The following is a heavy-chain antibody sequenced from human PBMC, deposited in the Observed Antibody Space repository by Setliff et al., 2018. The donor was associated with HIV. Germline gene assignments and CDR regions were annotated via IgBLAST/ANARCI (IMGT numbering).Heavy chain of an antibody. CDR1: GFTFSSYA. CDR2: ISGSGVST. J-gene: IGHJ3*02. CDR3: ASPLRLLLDAFDI. D-gene: IGHD2-21*02. V-gene: IGHV3-23*01. Sequence: GGSLRLSCAASGFTFSSYAMSWVRQAPGEGLEWVSAISGSGVSTYYADSVKGRFTISRDNSKNTLYLQMNSLRAEDTAVYYCASPLRLLLDAFDIWGQGTMVTVSS.